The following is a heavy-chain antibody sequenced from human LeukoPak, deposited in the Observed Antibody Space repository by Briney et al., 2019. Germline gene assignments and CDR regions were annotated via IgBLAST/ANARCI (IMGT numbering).Heavy chain of an antibody. CDR2: ISSSGSAI. Sequence: GGSLRLSCAASGFTFSSYEMTWVRQAPGKGLEWISYISSSGSAIYYADSMKGRFTISRDNAKNSLYLQMNSLRAEDTAVYYCARDYNFDYWGQGTLVTVSS. CDR3: ARDYNFDY. CDR1: GFTFSSYE. J-gene: IGHJ4*02. V-gene: IGHV3-48*03.